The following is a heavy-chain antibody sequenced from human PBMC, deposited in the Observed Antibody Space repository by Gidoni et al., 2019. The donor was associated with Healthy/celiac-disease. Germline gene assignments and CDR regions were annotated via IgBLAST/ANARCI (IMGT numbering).Heavy chain of an antibody. Sequence: QVHLPDAGPGLVKPSGTLSPTCAFPGGAISSSNWWSWVRQPPGTGLEWMRALYNSGSTNYNPCLKSRVTISVDKSKKQFSLKLSSVTAADTAVYECAGKYSSGWLARDYWGQGTLVTVSS. CDR2: LYNSGST. J-gene: IGHJ4*02. CDR1: GGAISSSNW. V-gene: IGHV4-4*02. D-gene: IGHD6-19*01. CDR3: AGKYSSGWLARDY.